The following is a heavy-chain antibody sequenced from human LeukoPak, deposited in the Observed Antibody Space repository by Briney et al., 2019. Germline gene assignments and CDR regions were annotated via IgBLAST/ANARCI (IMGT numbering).Heavy chain of an antibody. CDR3: ARDGTSRFDY. D-gene: IGHD1-7*01. CDR1: GYTFTSYD. V-gene: IGHV1-69*13. Sequence: SVKVSCKASGYTFTSYDINWVRQAPGQGLEWMGGIIPIFGTANYAQKFQGRVTITADESTSTAYMELSSLRSEDTAVYYCARDGTSRFDYWGQGTLVTVSS. CDR2: IIPIFGTA. J-gene: IGHJ4*02.